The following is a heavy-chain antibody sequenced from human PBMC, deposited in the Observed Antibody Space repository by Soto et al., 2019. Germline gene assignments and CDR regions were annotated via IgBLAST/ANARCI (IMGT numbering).Heavy chain of an antibody. CDR3: ARDRRESSTYYYYGMDV. J-gene: IGHJ6*02. D-gene: IGHD3-16*02. CDR1: GGTFSSYA. CDR2: IIPISGTA. V-gene: IGHV1-69*13. Sequence: SVKVSCKASGGTFSSYAISLVRQAPGQGLEWMGGIIPISGTANYAQKFQGRVTITADESTSTAYMELSSLRSEDTAVYYCARDRRESSTYYYYGMDVWGQGTTVTVSS.